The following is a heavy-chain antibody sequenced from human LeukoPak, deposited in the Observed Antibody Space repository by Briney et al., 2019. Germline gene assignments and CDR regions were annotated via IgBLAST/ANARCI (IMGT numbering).Heavy chain of an antibody. CDR2: INSDGSST. CDR3: ARGPHYYYGSGSYLT. Sequence: GGSLRLSCAASGFTFSSYWMHWVRQAPGKGLVWVSRINSDGSSTSYADSVKGRFTISRDNAKNTLYLQMNSLRAEDTAVYYCARGPHYYYGSGSYLTWGQGTLVTVSS. J-gene: IGHJ4*02. CDR1: GFTFSSYW. V-gene: IGHV3-74*01. D-gene: IGHD3-10*01.